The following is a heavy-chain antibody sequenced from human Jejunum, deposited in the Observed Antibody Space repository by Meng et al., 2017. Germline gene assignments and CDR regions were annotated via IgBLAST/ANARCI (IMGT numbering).Heavy chain of an antibody. D-gene: IGHD4-17*01. Sequence: QARREESGPGLGRPSGTLSLSCAFFGGSVSGSSLCCTWSRQPPGKGVEWIGYVFVSGSTKYNPSLSRRGTISADTSKNQFFLELSSVTAADTAVYYCATDVYGDGLAYLDYWGQGSLVTVSS. J-gene: IGHJ4*02. V-gene: IGHV4-61*01. CDR1: GGSVSGSSLC. CDR2: VFVSGST. CDR3: ATDVYGDGLAYLDY.